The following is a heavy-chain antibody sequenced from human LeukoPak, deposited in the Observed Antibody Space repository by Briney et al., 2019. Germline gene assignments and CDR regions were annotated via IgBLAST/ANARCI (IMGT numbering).Heavy chain of an antibody. J-gene: IGHJ2*01. CDR3: AKDRTVGASYWYFDL. CDR1: GFTFSSYW. CDR2: ISSGGGTT. D-gene: IGHD1-26*01. V-gene: IGHV3-23*01. Sequence: GGSLRLSCAASGFTFSSYWMSWVRQAPGKGLEWVSAISSGGGTTYYADSVKGRFIVSRDNSKSTLFLHMNTLRAEDTAIYYCAKDRTVGASYWYFDLWGRGTLVTVSS.